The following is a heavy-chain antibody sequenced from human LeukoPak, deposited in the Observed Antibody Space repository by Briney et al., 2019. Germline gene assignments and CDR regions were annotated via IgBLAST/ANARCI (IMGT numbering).Heavy chain of an antibody. J-gene: IGHJ6*02. Sequence: GRSLRLSCAASGFTFSSYGMHWVRQAPGKGLEWVAVISYDGSNKYYADSVKGRFTISRDNSKNTLYLQMNSLRAEDTAVYYCAEARDYYDFWSGYRPRYYYYGMDVWGQGTTVTVSS. D-gene: IGHD3-3*01. V-gene: IGHV3-30*18. CDR3: AEARDYYDFWSGYRPRYYYYGMDV. CDR2: ISYDGSNK. CDR1: GFTFSSYG.